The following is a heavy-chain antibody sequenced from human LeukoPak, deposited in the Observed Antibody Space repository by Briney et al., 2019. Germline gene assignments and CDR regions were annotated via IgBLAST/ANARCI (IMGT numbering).Heavy chain of an antibody. Sequence: SVKVSCKASGGTFSSYTISWVRQAPGQGLEWMGRIIPILGIANYAQKFQSRVTITADKSTSTAYMELSSLRSEDTAVYYCARGVEMATILDYWGQGTLVTVSS. J-gene: IGHJ4*02. CDR3: ARGVEMATILDY. CDR1: GGTFSSYT. CDR2: IIPILGIA. V-gene: IGHV1-69*02. D-gene: IGHD5-24*01.